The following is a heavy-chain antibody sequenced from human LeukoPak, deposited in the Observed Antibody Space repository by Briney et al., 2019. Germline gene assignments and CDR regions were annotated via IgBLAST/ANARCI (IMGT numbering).Heavy chain of an antibody. D-gene: IGHD2-2*01. CDR2: INPYSGDT. CDR3: ARVGGYCTTTSCSYGMDV. CDR1: GYSFTDYY. J-gene: IGHJ6*02. Sequence: ASVKVSCKASGYSFTDYYMHWVRQAPGQGLEWMGWINPYSGDTNYAQKFQGRVTMTRDTSISTAYMEVSRLRSDDAAVLYCARVGGYCTTTSCSYGMDVWGQGSTVTVSS. V-gene: IGHV1-2*02.